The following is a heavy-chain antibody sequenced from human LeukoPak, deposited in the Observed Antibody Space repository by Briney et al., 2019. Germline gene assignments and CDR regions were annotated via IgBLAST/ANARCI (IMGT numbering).Heavy chain of an antibody. Sequence: GGSLRLSCAASGFTFSTYAMTWVRQPAGKGLEWVSSITGTGDGTSAADSVKGRFTISRDTSKHTLYLQMNSLRVEDTAVYYGAKAGLVRGGALDSWGQGTLVTVSS. CDR2: ITGTGDGT. CDR1: GFTFSTYA. V-gene: IGHV3-23*01. CDR3: AKAGLVRGGALDS. D-gene: IGHD4/OR15-4a*01. J-gene: IGHJ4*02.